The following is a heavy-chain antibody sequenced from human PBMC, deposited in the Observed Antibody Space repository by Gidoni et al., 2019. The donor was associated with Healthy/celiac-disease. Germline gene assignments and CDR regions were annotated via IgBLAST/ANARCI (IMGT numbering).Heavy chain of an antibody. Sequence: EVQLLESGGGLVQPGGSLRLSCAASGFTFSSDAMSWVRQAPGKGLEWVSTISGSGGSTYYADSVKGRFTISRDNSKNTLYLQMNSLRAEDTAVYYCAKDRLGTTSSTLYYFDYWGQGTLVTVSS. V-gene: IGHV3-23*01. CDR1: GFTFSSDA. CDR3: AKDRLGTTSSTLYYFDY. CDR2: ISGSGGST. J-gene: IGHJ4*02. D-gene: IGHD7-27*01.